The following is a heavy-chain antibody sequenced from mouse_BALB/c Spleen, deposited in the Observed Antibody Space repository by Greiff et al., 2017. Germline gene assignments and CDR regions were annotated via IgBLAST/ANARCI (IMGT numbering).Heavy chain of an antibody. D-gene: IGHD1-2*01. CDR2: ISSGGST. J-gene: IGHJ2*01. Sequence: EVHLVESGGGLVKPGGSLKLSCAASGFTFSSYAMSWVRQTPEKRLEWVASISSGGSTYYPDSVKGRFTISRDNARNILYLQMSSLRSEDTAMYYCARGKGITTATTGFDYWGQGTTLTVSS. V-gene: IGHV5-6-5*01. CDR1: GFTFSSYA. CDR3: ARGKGITTATTGFDY.